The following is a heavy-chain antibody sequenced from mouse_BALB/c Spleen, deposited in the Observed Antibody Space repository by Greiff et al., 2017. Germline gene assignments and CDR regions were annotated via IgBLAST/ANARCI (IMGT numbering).Heavy chain of an antibody. D-gene: IGHD2-4*01. V-gene: IGHV1S81*02. CDR3: ARRESYDYEGDY. CDR1: GYTFTSYW. CDR2: INPSNGRT. Sequence: VQLQQPGAELVKPGASVKLSCKASGYTFTSYWMHWVKQRPGQGLEWIGEINPSNGRTNYNEKFKSKATLTVDKSSSTAYMQLSSLTSEDSAVYYCARRESYDYEGDYWGQGTTLTVSS. J-gene: IGHJ2*01.